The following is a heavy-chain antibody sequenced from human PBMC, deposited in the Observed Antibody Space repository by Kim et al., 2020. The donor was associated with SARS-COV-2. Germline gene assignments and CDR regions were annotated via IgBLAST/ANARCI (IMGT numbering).Heavy chain of an antibody. Sequence: IYAQKFQGRVTMTEDTSTDTAYMELSSLRSEDTAVYYCATDDGPAGMDVWGQGTTVTVSS. D-gene: IGHD6-19*01. CDR3: ATDDGPAGMDV. J-gene: IGHJ6*02. V-gene: IGHV1-24*01.